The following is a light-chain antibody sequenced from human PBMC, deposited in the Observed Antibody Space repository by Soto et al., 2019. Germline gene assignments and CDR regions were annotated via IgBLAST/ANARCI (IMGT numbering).Light chain of an antibody. CDR1: GSDVGSYKF. Sequence: QSALTQPASVSGSPGQSITISCTGTGSDVGSYKFVSWYQHHPGKAPKLMIYEGSKRPSGVSYRFSGSKSGNTASLTISGLQAEYEADYYCCSYAGSSTLVFGGGTQLTVL. V-gene: IGLV2-23*01. CDR2: EGS. CDR3: CSYAGSSTLV. J-gene: IGLJ2*01.